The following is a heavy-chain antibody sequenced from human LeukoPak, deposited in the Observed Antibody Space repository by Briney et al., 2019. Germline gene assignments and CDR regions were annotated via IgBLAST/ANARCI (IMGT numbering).Heavy chain of an antibody. V-gene: IGHV3-23*01. CDR3: AKAKISRIVVSHYFDY. Sequence: KAGGSLRLSCAASGFTVSSNFMSWVRQAPGKGLEWVSAISGSGGSTYYADSVKGRFTISRDNSKNTLYLQMNSLRAEDTAVYYCAKAKISRIVVSHYFDYWGQGTLVTVSS. D-gene: IGHD3-22*01. CDR2: ISGSGGST. J-gene: IGHJ4*02. CDR1: GFTVSSNF.